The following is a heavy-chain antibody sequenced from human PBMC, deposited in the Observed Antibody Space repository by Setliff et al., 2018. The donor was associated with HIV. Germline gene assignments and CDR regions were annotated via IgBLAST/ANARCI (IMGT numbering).Heavy chain of an antibody. D-gene: IGHD5-18*01. CDR2: VYYDGST. Sequence: SETLSLTCTVSGGSISSYYWSWIRQPPGKGLEWIGYVYYDGSTKHNPSLESRVTISVDTSKNQFSLKVSSVTAADTAVYYCARDRSSGGYTYGLIDYWGQGRLVTV. J-gene: IGHJ4*02. CDR1: GGSISSYY. V-gene: IGHV4-59*01. CDR3: ARDRSSGGYTYGLIDY.